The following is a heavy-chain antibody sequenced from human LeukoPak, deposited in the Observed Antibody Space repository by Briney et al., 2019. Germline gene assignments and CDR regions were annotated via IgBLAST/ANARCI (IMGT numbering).Heavy chain of an antibody. D-gene: IGHD2-2*01. CDR3: ARGSTVVPFDP. CDR2: INHSGST. J-gene: IGHJ5*02. Sequence: SETLSLTCAVYGGSFSGYYWSWIRQPPGKGLEWIGEINHSGSTNYNPSLKSRVTRSVDTSKNQFSLRLSSVPAADTAVYYCARGSTVVPFDPWGQGTLVTVSS. CDR1: GGSFSGYY. V-gene: IGHV4-34*01.